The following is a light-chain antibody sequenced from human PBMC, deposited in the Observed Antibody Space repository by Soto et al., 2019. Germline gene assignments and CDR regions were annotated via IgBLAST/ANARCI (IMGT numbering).Light chain of an antibody. Sequence: EIVLTQPPATLSLSLGERATLSCRASQSIGSYLAWYQHKLGQPPRLLIYDASNRATGIPVRFSGSGSGTDFTLTISSLEPEDFAVYYCQQHSTWPPFSFGPGTKVDIK. CDR3: QQHSTWPPFS. J-gene: IGKJ3*01. V-gene: IGKV3-11*01. CDR1: QSIGSY. CDR2: DAS.